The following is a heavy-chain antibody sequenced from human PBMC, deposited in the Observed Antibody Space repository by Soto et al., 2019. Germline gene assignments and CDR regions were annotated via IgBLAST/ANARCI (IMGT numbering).Heavy chain of an antibody. J-gene: IGHJ4*02. D-gene: IGHD2-15*01. CDR3: ACSRRPARLGPKGAIDX. CDR1: GFTFSNYW. Sequence: GGSLRLSCATSGFTFSNYWMHWVRQVPGRGLVWVSRIDTDGSTKIYADFAKGRFTISRENAKITLSLQMNSLRAEDTAIYYCACSRRPARLGPKGAIDXWGQGTLVTVSX. CDR2: IDTDGSTK. V-gene: IGHV3-74*01.